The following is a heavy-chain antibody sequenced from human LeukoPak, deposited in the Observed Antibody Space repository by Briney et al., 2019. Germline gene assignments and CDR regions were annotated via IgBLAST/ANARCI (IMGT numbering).Heavy chain of an antibody. CDR1: GFTFSNHV. D-gene: IGHD1-1*01. CDR2: ISANSFYT. CDR3: AKIGVSGSWFFDL. V-gene: IGHV3-23*01. J-gene: IGHJ2*01. Sequence: GGSLRLSCAASGFTFSNHVMSWVRQAPGKGLEWVSSISANSFYTYYADSVKGRFTVSRDNSKNTLYLQMNNMAAEDAAVYFCAKIGVSGSWFFDLWGRGTLLSVSS.